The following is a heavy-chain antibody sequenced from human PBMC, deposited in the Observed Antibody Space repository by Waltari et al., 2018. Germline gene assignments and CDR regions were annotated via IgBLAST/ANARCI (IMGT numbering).Heavy chain of an antibody. CDR2: ISGSGGST. CDR1: GFTFSSYA. V-gene: IGHV3-23*04. J-gene: IGHJ4*02. Sequence: EVQLVESGGGLVQPGGSLRLSCAASGFTFSSYAMSWVRQAPGKGLEWVSAISGSGGSTDYADSVKGRFTSSRDNSKNTLYLKMNSLRAEDTAVYYCAKSPISSTSCSDYWGQGTLVTVSS. D-gene: IGHD2-2*01. CDR3: AKSPISSTSCSDY.